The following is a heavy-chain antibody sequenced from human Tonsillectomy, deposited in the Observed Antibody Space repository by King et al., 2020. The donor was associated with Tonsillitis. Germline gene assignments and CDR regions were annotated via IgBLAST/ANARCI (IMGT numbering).Heavy chain of an antibody. V-gene: IGHV4-30-4*07. CDR1: GGSISSGGYS. J-gene: IGHJ4*02. Sequence: VQLQESGPGLVKPSQTLSLTCAVSGGSISSGGYSWSWIRQPPGKGLEWIGYIYYSGSTYYNPSLKSRVTISVDTSKNQFSLKLSSVTAADTAVYYCARGVAYGDYPDYWGQGTLVIVSS. D-gene: IGHD4-17*01. CDR3: ARGVAYGDYPDY. CDR2: IYYSGST.